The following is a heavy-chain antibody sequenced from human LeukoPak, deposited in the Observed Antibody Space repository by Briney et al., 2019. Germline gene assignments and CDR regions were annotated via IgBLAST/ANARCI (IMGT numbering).Heavy chain of an antibody. CDR3: ARDSSVAGGPLDY. D-gene: IGHD4-23*01. CDR1: GFTFSKYG. V-gene: IGHV3-7*03. J-gene: IGHJ4*02. Sequence: GGSLRLSCAASGFTFSKYGMSWVRQAPGRGLEWLAKIKQDESDKYYVDSVKGRFTISRDNTKNSLSLQMNSLRVEDTAVYYCARDSSVAGGPLDYRGQGTLVTVSS. CDR2: IKQDESDK.